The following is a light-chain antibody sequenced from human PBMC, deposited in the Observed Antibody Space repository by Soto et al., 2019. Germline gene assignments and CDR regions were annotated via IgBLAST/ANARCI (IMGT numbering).Light chain of an antibody. V-gene: IGLV1-44*01. Sequence: QTVVTQPPSASGTPGQRVTISCSGSNSNIGSNTVTWYQQLPGTAPILLIYSNNQRSSGVPDRFSGSRSGTSGSLAISGLQSEDEADYYCATWDDRLNGYVFGSGTKVTVL. CDR3: ATWDDRLNGYV. CDR2: SNN. CDR1: NSNIGSNT. J-gene: IGLJ1*01.